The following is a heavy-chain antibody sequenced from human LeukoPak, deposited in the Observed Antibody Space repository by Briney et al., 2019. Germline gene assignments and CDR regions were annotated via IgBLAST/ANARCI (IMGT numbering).Heavy chain of an antibody. CDR1: GYTFTSYG. D-gene: IGHD2-2*01. CDR3: ARDSAGCCSSTSCYAEDY. V-gene: IGHV1-18*04. Sequence: GASVKVSCKASGYTFTSYGISWVRQAPGQGLEWMGWISAYNGNTNYAQKLQGRVTMTTDTSTSTAYMELRSLRSDDTAVYNCARDSAGCCSSTSCYAEDYWGQGTLVTVSS. CDR2: ISAYNGNT. J-gene: IGHJ4*02.